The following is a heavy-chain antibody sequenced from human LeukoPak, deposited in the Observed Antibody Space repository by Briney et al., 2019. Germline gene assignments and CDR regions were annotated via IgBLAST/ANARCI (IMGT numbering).Heavy chain of an antibody. J-gene: IGHJ4*02. CDR3: ARVSDVLRFLEWAYVDY. CDR1: GGSISSGDYY. Sequence: SSQTLSLTCTVSGGSISSGDYYWSWIRQPPGKGMEWIGYIYYSGSTYYNPSLKSRVTISVDTSKNQFSLKLSSVTAADTAVYYCARVSDVLRFLEWAYVDYWGQGTLVTVSS. V-gene: IGHV4-30-4*08. CDR2: IYYSGST. D-gene: IGHD3-3*01.